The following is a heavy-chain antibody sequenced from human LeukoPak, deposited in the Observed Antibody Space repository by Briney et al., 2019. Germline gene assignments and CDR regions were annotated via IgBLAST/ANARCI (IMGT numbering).Heavy chain of an antibody. V-gene: IGHV3-11*04. D-gene: IGHD6-13*01. CDR2: ISSSGSTI. CDR1: GFTFSDYY. J-gene: IGHJ3*02. CDR3: AREPYGIAAVGMAGGAFDI. Sequence: GGSLRLSCAASGFTFSDYYMSWIRQAPGKGLEWVSYISSSGSTIYYADSVKGRFTISRDNAKNSLYLQMNSLRAEDTAAYYCAREPYGIAAVGMAGGAFDIWGQGTMVTVSS.